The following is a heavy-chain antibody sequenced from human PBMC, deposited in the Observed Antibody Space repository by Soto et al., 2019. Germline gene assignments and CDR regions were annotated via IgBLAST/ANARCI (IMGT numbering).Heavy chain of an antibody. J-gene: IGHJ4*02. V-gene: IGHV3-23*01. CDR2: ISADAGST. CDR1: GFTFSSFA. CDR3: AKRRPMRTEDHFDY. Sequence: EVQLLESGGGLVQPGGSLSLSCAASGFTFSSFALSWVRQAPGKGLEWVSTISADAGSTYFARSVKGRFIISRDNSKNTLFLQMSSLRDEKTAIYYCAKRRPMRTEDHFDYWGQGTLVTFSS.